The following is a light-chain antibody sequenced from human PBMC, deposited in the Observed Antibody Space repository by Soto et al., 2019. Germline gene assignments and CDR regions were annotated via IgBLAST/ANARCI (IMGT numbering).Light chain of an antibody. J-gene: IGKJ3*01. CDR1: QTISSSF. CDR3: NQFGSSPLAT. Sequence: EIVLTQSPGTLSLSPGERATLSCRASQTISSSFLAWYQQKPGQAPRLLIYRASRRAPGIPDRFSGSGSWTDFTLTICRLEPEDFAVYYCNQFGSSPLATFGPGTKVEIK. V-gene: IGKV3-20*01. CDR2: RAS.